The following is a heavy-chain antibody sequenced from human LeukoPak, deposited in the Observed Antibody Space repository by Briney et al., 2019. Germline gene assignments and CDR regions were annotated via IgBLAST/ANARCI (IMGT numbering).Heavy chain of an antibody. D-gene: IGHD5-18*01. CDR1: GVTFSSYG. CDR2: ISYDGSNK. J-gene: IGHJ6*02. Sequence: GGSLRLSCAASGVTFSSYGMHWVRQAPGKGLEWVAVISYDGSNKYYADSVKGRFTISGDNSKNTLYLQMNSLRAEDTAVYYCTKVVYSYGYYYYYGMDVWGQGTTVTVSS. V-gene: IGHV3-30*18. CDR3: TKVVYSYGYYYYYGMDV.